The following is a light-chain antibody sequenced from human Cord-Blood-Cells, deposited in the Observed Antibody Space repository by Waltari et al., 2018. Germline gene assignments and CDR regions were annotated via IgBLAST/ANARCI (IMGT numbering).Light chain of an antibody. Sequence: QSVLTQPPSASGTPGQRGTISCPGSSSNIGSNTVNWYQQLPGTAPKLLIYSNNQRPSGVPDRFSGSKSGTSASLAISGLQSEDEADYYCAAWDDSLNGWVFGGGTKLTVL. CDR2: SNN. J-gene: IGLJ3*02. CDR1: SSNIGSNT. V-gene: IGLV1-44*01. CDR3: AAWDDSLNGWV.